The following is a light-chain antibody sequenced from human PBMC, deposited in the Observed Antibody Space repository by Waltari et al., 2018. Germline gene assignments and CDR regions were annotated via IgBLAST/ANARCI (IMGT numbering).Light chain of an antibody. V-gene: IGKV1-33*01. Sequence: DVQLTQSPSSLSASVGDSVTITCRASQYVNKYLNWYQHRPGEAPKLLIYDTSNLQAGVPSRFSGSGHGTDFSFTISSLQPEDIGTYYCQQYHHLPLTFAGGTKVVVK. J-gene: IGKJ4*01. CDR2: DTS. CDR3: QQYHHLPLT. CDR1: QYVNKY.